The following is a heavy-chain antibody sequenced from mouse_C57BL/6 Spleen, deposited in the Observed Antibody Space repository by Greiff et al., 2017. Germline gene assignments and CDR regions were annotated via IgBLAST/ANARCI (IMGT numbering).Heavy chain of an antibody. D-gene: IGHD1-1*01. V-gene: IGHV1-69*01. CDR2: IDPSDSYT. CDR3: AREEWVVAKGFAD. J-gene: IGHJ3*01. Sequence: QVQLQQPGAELVMPGASVKLSCKASGYTFTSYWMHWVKQRPGQGLEWIGEIDPSDSYTNYNHTFKGKATLTVAKSSSPTYMQLSSLTSEDSAVDYCAREEWVVAKGFADWGQGTLVTVSA. CDR1: GYTFTSYW.